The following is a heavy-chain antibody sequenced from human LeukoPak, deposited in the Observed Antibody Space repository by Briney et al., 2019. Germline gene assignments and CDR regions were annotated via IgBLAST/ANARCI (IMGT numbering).Heavy chain of an antibody. CDR2: ISAYNGNT. CDR3: ARPDYYYDSSGYYGTYYYGMDV. Sequence: GASVKVSCKASGYTFTSYGISWVRQAPGQGLEWMGWISAYNGNTNYAQKLQGRVTMTTDTSTSTAYMELRSLRSDDTAVYYCARPDYYYDSSGYYGTYYYGMDVWGQGTTVTVSS. D-gene: IGHD3-22*01. CDR1: GYTFTSYG. V-gene: IGHV1-18*01. J-gene: IGHJ6*02.